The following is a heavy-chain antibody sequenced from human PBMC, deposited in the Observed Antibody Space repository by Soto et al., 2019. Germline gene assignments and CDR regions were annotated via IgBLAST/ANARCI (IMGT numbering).Heavy chain of an antibody. Sequence: TSETLSLTCTVSGGSISSYYWSWIRQPAGKGLEWIGRIYTSGSTNYNPSLKSRVTMSVDTSKNQFSLKLSSVTAADTAVYYCAREAVVRYYYYGMDVWGQGTTVTVSS. CDR3: AREAVVRYYYYGMDV. V-gene: IGHV4-4*07. D-gene: IGHD2-15*01. CDR2: IYTSGST. CDR1: GGSISSYY. J-gene: IGHJ6*02.